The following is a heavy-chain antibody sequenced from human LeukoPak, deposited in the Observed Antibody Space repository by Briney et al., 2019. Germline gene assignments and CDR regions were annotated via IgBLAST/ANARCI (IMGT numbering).Heavy chain of an antibody. Sequence: GTLSLTCTVSGGSISSSSYYWGWIRQASGKGLEWVGRVRNKVNNYATAYAASLKGRFTISRDDSKNTAYLQMNSLETEDTAVYYCTRALYYYDSSGYYGSFDYWGQGTLVTVSS. CDR2: VRNKVNNYAT. CDR1: GGSISSSS. D-gene: IGHD3-22*01. J-gene: IGHJ4*02. V-gene: IGHV3-73*01. CDR3: TRALYYYDSSGYYGSFDY.